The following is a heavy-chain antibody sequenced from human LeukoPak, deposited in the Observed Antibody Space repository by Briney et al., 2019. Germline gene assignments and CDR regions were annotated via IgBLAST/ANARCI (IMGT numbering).Heavy chain of an antibody. Sequence: RSETLSLTCTVSGGSISSSSYYWGWLRHPPWNGLEWIASIYYSGSTYYNPSLKSRVTISVDTSKNQFSLKLSSVTAADTAVYYCARLHCSGGSCYYFDYWGQGTLVTVSS. CDR1: GGSISSSSYY. D-gene: IGHD2-15*01. V-gene: IGHV4-39*01. J-gene: IGHJ4*02. CDR3: ARLHCSGGSCYYFDY. CDR2: IYYSGST.